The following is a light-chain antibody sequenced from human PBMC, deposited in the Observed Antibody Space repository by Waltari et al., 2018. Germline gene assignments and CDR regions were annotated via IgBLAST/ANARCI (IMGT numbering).Light chain of an antibody. CDR2: KAS. CDR3: QQYNSYALT. CDR1: QSISSW. V-gene: IGKV1-5*03. J-gene: IGKJ4*01. Sequence: DIQMTQPPSTLSASAGDRVTITCRASQSISSWLAWYQQTPGKAPKLLIYKASSLESGVPSRFSGSGSGTEFTLTISSLQPDDFATYYCQQYNSYALTFGGGTKVEIK.